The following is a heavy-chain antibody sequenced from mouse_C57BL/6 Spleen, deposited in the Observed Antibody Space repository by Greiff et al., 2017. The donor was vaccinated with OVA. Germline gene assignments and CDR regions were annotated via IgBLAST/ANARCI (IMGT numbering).Heavy chain of an antibody. CDR3: ARYDGYYWYFDV. Sequence: VQLQQPGTELVKPGASVKLSCKASGYTFTSYWMHWVKQRPGQGLVWIGNINPSNGGTNYNEKFKSKATLTVDKSSSTAYMQLSSLTSEDSAVYYCARYDGYYWYFDVWGTGTTVTVSS. D-gene: IGHD2-3*01. CDR2: INPSNGGT. CDR1: GYTFTSYW. J-gene: IGHJ1*03. V-gene: IGHV1-53*01.